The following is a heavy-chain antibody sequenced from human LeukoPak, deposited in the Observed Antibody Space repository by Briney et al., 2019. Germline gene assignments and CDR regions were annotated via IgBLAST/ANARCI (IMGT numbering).Heavy chain of an antibody. V-gene: IGHV3-21*01. J-gene: IGHJ4*01. Sequence: GGSLRLSCAASGFTFSNCNMNWVRQAPGKGLEWVSCISGSSSSTYYADSVKGRFTISRDNAKNSLYLQMSNLRAEDTAVYYCARGSEWASGVSDYWGQGTLVTVSS. CDR1: GFTFSNCN. CDR3: ARGSEWASGVSDY. D-gene: IGHD3-3*01. CDR2: ISGSSSST.